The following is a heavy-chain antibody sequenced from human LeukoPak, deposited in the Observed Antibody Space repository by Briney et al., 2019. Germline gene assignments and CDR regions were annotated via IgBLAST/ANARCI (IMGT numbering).Heavy chain of an antibody. CDR3: ARGEDPDYYDSSGYYPFVY. J-gene: IGHJ4*02. CDR2: ISSSGSTI. Sequence: PGGSLRLSCAASGFTFSDYYMSWIRQAPGKGLEWVSYISSSGSTIYYADSVKGRFTISRDNAKNSLYLQMNSLRAEDTAVYYCARGEDPDYYDSSGYYPFVYWGQGTLVTVSS. CDR1: GFTFSDYY. V-gene: IGHV3-11*01. D-gene: IGHD3-22*01.